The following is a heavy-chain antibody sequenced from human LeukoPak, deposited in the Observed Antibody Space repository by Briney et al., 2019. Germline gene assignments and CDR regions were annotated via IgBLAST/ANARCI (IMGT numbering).Heavy chain of an antibody. V-gene: IGHV1-69*04. D-gene: IGHD3-22*01. CDR3: ARDYYDSSGYYYVFDY. CDR1: GGTFSSYA. Sequence: SVKVSCKASGGTFSSYAISWVRQAPGQGLEWMGRIIPILGIANYAQKFQGRVTVTADKSTSTAYMELSSLRSEDTAVYYCARDYYDSSGYYYVFDYWGRGTLVTVSS. CDR2: IIPILGIA. J-gene: IGHJ4*02.